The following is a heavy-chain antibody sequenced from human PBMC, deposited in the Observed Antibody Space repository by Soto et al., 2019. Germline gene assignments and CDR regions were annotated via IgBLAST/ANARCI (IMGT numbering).Heavy chain of an antibody. CDR3: ALVAAEPPSSSYY. CDR2: IYPGDSDT. J-gene: IGHJ6*01. V-gene: IGHV5-51*01. Sequence: LPSYGEGSVDRVTRYWSGSVRQIKGKGLEWMGIIYPGDSDTRYSPSFQGQVTISADKSISTAYLQWSSLKASDTAMYYWALVAAEPPSSSYY. D-gene: IGHD2-15*01. CDR1: VDRVTRYW.